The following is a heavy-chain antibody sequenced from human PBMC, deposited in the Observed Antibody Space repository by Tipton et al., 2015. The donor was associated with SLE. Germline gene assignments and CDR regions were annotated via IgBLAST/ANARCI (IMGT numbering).Heavy chain of an antibody. CDR1: GGSFSGYY. J-gene: IGHJ5*02. D-gene: IGHD3-9*01. Sequence: TLSLTCAVYGGSFSGYYWSWIRQPPGKGLEWIGEINHSGSTNYNPSLMGRVTVSLDTSKNQFSLNLTSVTAADTAVYYCARGPNYDFLTGYYTWIDPWGQGTLVTVSS. CDR3: ARGPNYDFLTGYYTWIDP. V-gene: IGHV4-34*01. CDR2: INHSGST.